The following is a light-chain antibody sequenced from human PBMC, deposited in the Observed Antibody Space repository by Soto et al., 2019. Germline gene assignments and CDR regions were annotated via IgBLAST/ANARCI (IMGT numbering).Light chain of an antibody. V-gene: IGLV2-14*03. CDR3: SSYTSSSPYVV. CDR1: SSDVGGYNF. CDR2: DVS. J-gene: IGLJ2*01. Sequence: QSALTQPASVSGSPGQSITISCTGTSSDVGGYNFVSWYQQHPGKAPKLMIYDVSNRPSGVSDRFSGSKSGNTASLTISGLQADDEADYYCSSYTSSSPYVVFGGGTKLTVL.